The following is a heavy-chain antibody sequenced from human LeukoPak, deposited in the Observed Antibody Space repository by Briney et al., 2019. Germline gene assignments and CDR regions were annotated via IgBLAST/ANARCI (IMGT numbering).Heavy chain of an antibody. CDR2: IYYSGST. V-gene: IGHV4-31*03. D-gene: IGHD6-19*01. CDR1: GGSISSGGYY. Sequence: SQTLSLTCTVAGGSISSGGYYWSWIRQHPGKGLEWIGYIYYSGSTYYNPSLKSRVTISVDTSKNQFSLKLSSVTAADTAVYYCARVVSSGWYDGDAFDIWGQGTMVTVSS. CDR3: ARVVSSGWYDGDAFDI. J-gene: IGHJ3*02.